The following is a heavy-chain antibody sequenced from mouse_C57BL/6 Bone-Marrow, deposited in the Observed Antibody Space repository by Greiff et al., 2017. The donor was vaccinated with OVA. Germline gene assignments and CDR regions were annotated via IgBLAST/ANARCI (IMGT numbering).Heavy chain of an antibody. J-gene: IGHJ3*01. CDR3: TRVQGYDGYYGRFAY. CDR1: GFTFSSYA. D-gene: IGHD2-3*01. CDR2: ISSGGDYI. Sequence: EVKVVESGEGLVKPGGSLKLSCAASGFTFSSYAMSWVRQTPEKRLEWVAYISSGGDYIYYADTVKGRFTIYRDNARNTLYLQMSSLKSKDTAMYYCTRVQGYDGYYGRFAYWGQGTLVTVSA. V-gene: IGHV5-9-1*02.